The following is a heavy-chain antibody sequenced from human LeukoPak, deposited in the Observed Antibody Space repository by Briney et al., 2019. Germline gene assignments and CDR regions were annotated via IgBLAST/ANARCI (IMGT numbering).Heavy chain of an antibody. CDR2: ISASGGST. V-gene: IGHV3-23*01. CDR1: GFTFSSYA. D-gene: IGHD5-12*01. Sequence: GGSLRPSCAASGFTFSSYAMSWVRQAPGKGLEWVSTISASGGSTYYADSVKGRFTISRDNSKNTLYLQMNSLRAEDTAVYYCAKGYTYYYVMDVWGKGTTVTVSS. J-gene: IGHJ6*04. CDR3: AKGYTYYYVMDV.